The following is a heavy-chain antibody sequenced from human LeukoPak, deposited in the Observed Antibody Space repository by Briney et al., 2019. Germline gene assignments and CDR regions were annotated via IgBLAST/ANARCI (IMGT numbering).Heavy chain of an antibody. CDR1: GFTFSSYS. CDR2: ISGSSSYI. CDR3: ARDLPYYSGSYLAFDI. V-gene: IGHV3-21*01. D-gene: IGHD1-26*01. J-gene: IGHJ3*02. Sequence: GGSLRLSCAASGFTFSSYSMNWVRQAPGKGLEWVSSISGSSSYIYYADSVKGRFTISRDNAKNSLYLQMNSLRAEDTAVYYCARDLPYYSGSYLAFDIWGQGTMVTVSS.